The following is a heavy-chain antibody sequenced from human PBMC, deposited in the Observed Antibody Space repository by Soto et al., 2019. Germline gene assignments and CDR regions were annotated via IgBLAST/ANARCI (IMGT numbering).Heavy chain of an antibody. CDR3: IMWVRGIINH. J-gene: IGHJ4*02. CDR2: SRTRADNYAT. V-gene: IGHV3-72*01. D-gene: IGHD3-10*01. Sequence: EVQLVESGGGLVQPGGSLRLSCAISGITFSDHDIDWVRQAAGKGLEWLGRSRTRADNYATDYAASVKGRFTFSRDDSKGLLSLQMRSLKTADTVMYYGIMWVRGIINHWGQGTLCTVCS. CDR1: GITFSDHD.